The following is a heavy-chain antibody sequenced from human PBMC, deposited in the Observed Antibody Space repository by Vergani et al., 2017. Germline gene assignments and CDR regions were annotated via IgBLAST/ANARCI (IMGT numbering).Heavy chain of an antibody. CDR1: GYTFTSYY. CDR2: INPSGGST. Sequence: QVQLVQSGAEVKKPGASVKVSCKASGYTFTSYYMPWVRQAPGQGLEWMGIINPSGGSTSYAQKFQGRVTMTRDTSTSTVYMELSSLRSEYTAVYYCSTQTEDYYYYGMDVWGQGTTVTVSS. CDR3: STQTEDYYYYGMDV. V-gene: IGHV1-46*01. J-gene: IGHJ6*02.